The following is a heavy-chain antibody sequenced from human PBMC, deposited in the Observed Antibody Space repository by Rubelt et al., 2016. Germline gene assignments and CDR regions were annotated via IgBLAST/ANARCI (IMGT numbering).Heavy chain of an antibody. D-gene: IGHD2-2*01. CDR1: GGSISSNNW. Sequence: QVQLQESGPGLVKPSGTLSLPCGVSGGSISSNNWWGWVRQPPGKGLEWIGEIHQSGSTNYNPSLKSRVTLSVDKAKNQFSLRLGSVSAADTAVYYCARGSVVPAAMYVWSWFDPWGQGTLVTVSS. CDR2: IHQSGST. V-gene: IGHV4-4*02. CDR3: ARGSVVPAAMYVWSWFDP. J-gene: IGHJ5*02.